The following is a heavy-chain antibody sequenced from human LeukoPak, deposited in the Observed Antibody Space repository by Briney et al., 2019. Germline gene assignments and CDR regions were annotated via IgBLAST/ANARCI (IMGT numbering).Heavy chain of an antibody. CDR3: ASFPPYMVRTDAFDI. CDR2: ISSSSSYI. Sequence: GGSLRLSCAASRFTFSSYSMNWVRQAPGKGLEWVSSISSSSSYIYYADSVKGRFTISRDNAKNSLYLQMNSLRAEDTAVYYCASFPPYMVRTDAFDIWGQGTMVTVSS. J-gene: IGHJ3*02. D-gene: IGHD3-10*01. CDR1: RFTFSSYS. V-gene: IGHV3-21*01.